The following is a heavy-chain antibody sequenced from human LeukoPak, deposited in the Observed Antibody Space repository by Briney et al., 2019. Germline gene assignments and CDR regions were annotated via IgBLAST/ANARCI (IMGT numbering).Heavy chain of an antibody. CDR2: IYYSGRT. J-gene: IGHJ5*02. CDR1: SGSISSESHY. V-gene: IGHV4-39*02. CDR3: ARGLHRFRAYSPAKYRLPNKNCFDL. Sequence: SETLSLTCTVSSGSISSESHYWGWIRQPPGKGLEWIGSIYYSGRTHYKSSLKSRVTISVDTSKNQFSLKLTSVTAADTAVYFCARGLHRFRAYSPAKYRLPNKNCFDLWGQGTLVTVSS. D-gene: IGHD5-18*01.